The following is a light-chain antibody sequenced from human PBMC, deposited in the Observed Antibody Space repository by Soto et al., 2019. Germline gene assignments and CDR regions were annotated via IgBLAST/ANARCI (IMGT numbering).Light chain of an antibody. CDR3: SSYAGSNNLV. Sequence: QSVLTQPPSASGSPGQSVTISCAGTSSDVGGYNYVFWYQQHPGKAPKLMIYEVSKRPSGVPDRFSGSKSGNTAYLTVSGLQAEDEADYYCSSYAGSNNLVFGGGTKLTVL. CDR2: EVS. V-gene: IGLV2-8*01. J-gene: IGLJ2*01. CDR1: SSDVGGYNY.